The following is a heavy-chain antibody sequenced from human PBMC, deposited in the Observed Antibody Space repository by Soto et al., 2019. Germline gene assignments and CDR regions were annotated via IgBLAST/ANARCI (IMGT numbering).Heavy chain of an antibody. CDR1: GYTFTSYG. D-gene: IGHD6-19*01. V-gene: IGHV1-18*01. CDR3: ARLKSPGIAVAVDY. Sequence: ASVKVSCKASGYTFTSYGISWVRQAPGQGLEWMGWISAYNGNTNYAQKLQGRVTMTTDTSTSTAYMELRSLRSDDTAVYYCARLKSPGIAVAVDYWDQGTLVTISS. CDR2: ISAYNGNT. J-gene: IGHJ4*02.